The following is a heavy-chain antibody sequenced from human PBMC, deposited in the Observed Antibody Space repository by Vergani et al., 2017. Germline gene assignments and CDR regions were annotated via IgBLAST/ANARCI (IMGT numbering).Heavy chain of an antibody. Sequence: QVQLQESGPGLVKPSQTLSLTCTVSGGSISSGSYYWSWIRQPAGKGLEWIGRIYTSGSTNYNPSLKSRVTISVDTSKNQFSLKLSSVTAADTAVYYCARGVTIFGVVTLYYGMDVWGQGTTVTVSS. CDR2: IYTSGST. CDR1: GGSISSGSYY. J-gene: IGHJ6*02. CDR3: ARGVTIFGVVTLYYGMDV. D-gene: IGHD3-3*01. V-gene: IGHV4-61*02.